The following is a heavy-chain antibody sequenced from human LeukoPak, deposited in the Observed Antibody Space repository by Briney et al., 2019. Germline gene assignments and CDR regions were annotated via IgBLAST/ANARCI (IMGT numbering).Heavy chain of an antibody. CDR3: ARRPYSGSPSRAFDI. J-gene: IGHJ3*02. D-gene: IGHD1-26*01. CDR2: IHYSGST. CDR1: GGSISFYY. V-gene: IGHV4-59*08. Sequence: PSETLSLTCTVSGGSISFYYWSWIRQPPGKGLECIGYIHYSGSTNYNPSLKSRVTISVDTSNNQFSLKLSSVTAADTAVYYCARRPYSGSPSRAFDIWGQGTMVTVSS.